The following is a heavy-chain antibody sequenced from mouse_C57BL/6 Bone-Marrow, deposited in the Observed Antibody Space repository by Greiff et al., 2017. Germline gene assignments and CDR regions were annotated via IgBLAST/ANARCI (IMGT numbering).Heavy chain of an antibody. J-gene: IGHJ1*03. Sequence: QVQLQQSGAELAKPGASVKLSCKASGYTFTSYWMHWVKQRPGQGLEWIGYINPSSGYTKYNQKFKDKATLTADKSSSTAYMQLSSLTYDDSAVYYCARSYYSNYVYWYFDVWGTGTTVTVSS. CDR3: ARSYYSNYVYWYFDV. V-gene: IGHV1-7*01. CDR2: INPSSGYT. D-gene: IGHD2-5*01. CDR1: GYTFTSYW.